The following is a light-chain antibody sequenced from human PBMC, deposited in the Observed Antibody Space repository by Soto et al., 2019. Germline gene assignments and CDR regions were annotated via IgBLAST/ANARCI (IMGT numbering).Light chain of an antibody. CDR1: QSVNRN. J-gene: IGKJ1*01. CDR2: GAS. Sequence: EIVMTQSPATLSVSPGERATLSCRASQSVNRNLAWYQQKPGQAPRLLIYGASTGATGSPARFSGIGSGTDFTLIISSLQSEDFAVYYCQQYDNWPTTFGQGTKVEI. CDR3: QQYDNWPTT. V-gene: IGKV3-15*01.